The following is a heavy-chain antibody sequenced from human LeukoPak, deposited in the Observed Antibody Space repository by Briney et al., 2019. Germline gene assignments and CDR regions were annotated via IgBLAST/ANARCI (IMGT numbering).Heavy chain of an antibody. J-gene: IGHJ4*02. CDR1: GYNFLKYW. Sequence: PGESLKISCKASGYNFLKYWIAWVRQMPGRGLEWMGIIYPGDSDIRYSPSFRGQVTISADKSITTAYLQWSSLKASDTAMHYCARHFGYNGNDGDYWGQGTLVTVSS. D-gene: IGHD5-12*01. V-gene: IGHV5-51*01. CDR3: ARHFGYNGNDGDY. CDR2: IYPGDSDI.